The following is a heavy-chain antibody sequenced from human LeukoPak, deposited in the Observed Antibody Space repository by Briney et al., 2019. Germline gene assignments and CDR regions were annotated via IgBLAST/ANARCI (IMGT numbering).Heavy chain of an antibody. CDR3: ASSPEGGYCSSTSCYGAFDI. Sequence: SETLSLTCTVSGGSISSSSYYWGWIRQPPGKGLEWIGSIYYSGSTYYNPSLKSRVTISVDTSKNQFSLKLSSVTAADTAVYYCASSPEGGYCSSTSCYGAFDIWGQGTTVTVSS. J-gene: IGHJ3*02. D-gene: IGHD2-2*01. V-gene: IGHV4-39*01. CDR2: IYYSGST. CDR1: GGSISSSSYY.